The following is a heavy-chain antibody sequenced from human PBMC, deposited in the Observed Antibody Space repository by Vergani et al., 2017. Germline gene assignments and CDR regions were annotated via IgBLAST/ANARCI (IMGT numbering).Heavy chain of an antibody. D-gene: IGHD1-26*01. J-gene: IGHJ4*02. CDR1: GFTFSSYG. CDR3: AKSQRGGSYFDY. CDR2: IRYDGSNK. Sequence: QVQLVESGGGVVQPGGSLRLSCAASGFTFSSYGMHWVRQAPGKGLEWVAFIRYDGSNKYYADSVKGRFTISRDNSKNTLYLQMNSLRAEDTAVYYCAKSQRGGSYFDYWGQGTLVTVSS. V-gene: IGHV3-30*02.